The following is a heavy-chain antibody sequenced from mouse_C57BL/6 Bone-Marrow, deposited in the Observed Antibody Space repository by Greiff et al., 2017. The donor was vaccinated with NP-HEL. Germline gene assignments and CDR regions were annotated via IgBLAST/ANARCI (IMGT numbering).Heavy chain of an antibody. CDR2: IRLKSDNYAT. CDR3: TADYGSSYDAMDY. CDR1: GFTFSNYW. V-gene: IGHV6-3*01. Sequence: EVMLVESGGGLVQPGGSMKLSCVASGFTFSNYWMNWVRQSPEKGLEWVAQIRLKSDNYATHYAESVKGRFTISRDDSKSSVYLQMNNLRAEDTGIYYCTADYGSSYDAMDYWGQGTSVTVSS. D-gene: IGHD1-1*01. J-gene: IGHJ4*01.